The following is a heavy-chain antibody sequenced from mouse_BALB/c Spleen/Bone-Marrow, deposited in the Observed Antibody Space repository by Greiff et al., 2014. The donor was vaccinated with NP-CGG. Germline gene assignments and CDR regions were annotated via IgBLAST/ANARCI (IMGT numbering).Heavy chain of an antibody. D-gene: IGHD3-1*01. CDR1: GFSLSSYG. CDR2: IWSGGST. V-gene: IGHV2-2*01. J-gene: IGHJ2*01. CDR3: ARNHRGYYFDY. Sequence: QVQLKESGPGLVQPSQSLSITCTVSGFSLSSYGVHWVRQSPGKGLEWLGVIWSGGSTDYNAAFISRLTISKDKSKSQVFFKMTSLQADDTAIYYCARNHRGYYFDYWGQGTTLTVSS.